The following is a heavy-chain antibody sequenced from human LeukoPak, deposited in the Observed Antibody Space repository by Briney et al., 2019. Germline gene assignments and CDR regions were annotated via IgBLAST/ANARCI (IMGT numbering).Heavy chain of an antibody. CDR2: IHYSGST. J-gene: IGHJ4*02. CDR3: ARDYYDILTGRFQFDF. V-gene: IGHV4-59*01. D-gene: IGHD3-9*01. CDR1: GASISSYY. Sequence: PSGTLSLTCTVSGASISSYYWTWIRQPPGKGLEWIGDIHYSGSTNYNPSLKSRVTISIDTPKNQFSLKLSSVTAADTALYYCARDYYDILTGRFQFDFWGQGALVTVSS.